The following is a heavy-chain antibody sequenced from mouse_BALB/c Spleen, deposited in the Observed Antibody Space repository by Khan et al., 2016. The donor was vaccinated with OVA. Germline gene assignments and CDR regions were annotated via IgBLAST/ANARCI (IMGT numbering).Heavy chain of an antibody. CDR2: IYYSGTT. CDR1: GISITTGNYR. J-gene: IGHJ1*01. V-gene: IGHV3-5*02. D-gene: IGHD1-1*01. Sequence: VQLQQSGPGLVKPSQTVSLTCTVTGISITTGNYRWSWIRQFPGNKLEWIGNIYYSGTTSYNPSLTSRTTITRDTSKSQFFLEMNSLTAEDAATYFCARDYGSLYWYFDVWGAGTTVTVSS. CDR3: ARDYGSLYWYFDV.